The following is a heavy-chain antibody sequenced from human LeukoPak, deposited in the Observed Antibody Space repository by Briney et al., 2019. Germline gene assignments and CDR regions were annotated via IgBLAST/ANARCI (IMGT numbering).Heavy chain of an antibody. CDR1: GGSFSGYY. CDR2: INHSGST. Sequence: PSETLSLTCAVYGGSFSGYYWSWIRQPPGKGLEWIGEINHSGSTNYNPSLKSRVTISVDTSKNQFSLKLSSVTAADTAVYYCARARQADYGDCDYWGQGTLVTVSS. CDR3: ARARQADYGDCDY. J-gene: IGHJ4*02. V-gene: IGHV4-34*01. D-gene: IGHD3-16*01.